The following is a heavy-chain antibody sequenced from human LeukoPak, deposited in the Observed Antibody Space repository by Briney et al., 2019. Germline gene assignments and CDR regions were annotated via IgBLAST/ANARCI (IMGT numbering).Heavy chain of an antibody. J-gene: IGHJ3*02. D-gene: IGHD5-18*01. CDR1: GFTFSSYG. Sequence: PGRSLRLSCAASGFTFSSYGMHWVRQAPGKGLEWVAVIWYDGSDKYYADSVKGRFTISRDNSKNTLYLQMNSLRAEDTAVYYCARDQERVTSDVFDIWGQGTMVTVSS. CDR3: ARDQERVTSDVFDI. V-gene: IGHV3-33*08. CDR2: IWYDGSDK.